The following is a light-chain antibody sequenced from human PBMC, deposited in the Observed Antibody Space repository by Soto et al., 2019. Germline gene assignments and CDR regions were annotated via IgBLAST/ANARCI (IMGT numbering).Light chain of an antibody. Sequence: QSALTQPRSVSGSPGQSVAISCAGTSSDDGRYNYVSWYQQYPGKAPKLIIYDVTKRPSGVPDRFSGSKSGNTASLTISGLQAEDEADYYCCSFAGLFGGGTKLTVL. CDR3: CSFAGL. J-gene: IGLJ2*01. V-gene: IGLV2-11*01. CDR1: SSDDGRYNY. CDR2: DVT.